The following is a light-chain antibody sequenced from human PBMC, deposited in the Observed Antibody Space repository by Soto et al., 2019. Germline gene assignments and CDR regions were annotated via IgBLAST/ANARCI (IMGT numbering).Light chain of an antibody. CDR2: DVS. J-gene: IGLJ1*01. CDR3: SSYPSISTLGYV. V-gene: IGLV2-14*01. Sequence: QSALTQPASVSGSPGQSITISCTGTSSDVGGYNYVSWYQQHPGKAPKLMIYDVSNRPSGVSNRFSGSKSGNTASLTISGLQAEDEADYYCSSYPSISTLGYVFGTGINVTVL. CDR1: SSDVGGYNY.